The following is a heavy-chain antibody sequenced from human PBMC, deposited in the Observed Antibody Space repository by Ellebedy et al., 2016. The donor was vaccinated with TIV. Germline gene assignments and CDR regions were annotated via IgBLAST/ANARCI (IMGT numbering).Heavy chain of an antibody. CDR1: GGSISSSNW. Sequence: SETLSLTXAVSGGSISSSNWWSWVRQPPGKGLEWIGEIYHSGSTNYNPSLKSRVTISVDTSKNQFSLKLSSVTAADTAVYYCTRPYSSSSGRTSGGSFDYWGQGTLVTVSS. V-gene: IGHV4-4*02. J-gene: IGHJ4*02. D-gene: IGHD6-6*01. CDR3: TRPYSSSSGRTSGGSFDY. CDR2: IYHSGST.